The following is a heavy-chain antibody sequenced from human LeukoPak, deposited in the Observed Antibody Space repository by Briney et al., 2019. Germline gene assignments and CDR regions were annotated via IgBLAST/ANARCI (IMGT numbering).Heavy chain of an antibody. V-gene: IGHV3-30*03. J-gene: IGHJ6*03. Sequence: GGSLRLSCAASGFTFSSYGMHWVRQAPGKGLEWVAVISYDVGKKYYADSVKGRFTISRDNSKNTLYLQMNSLRAEDTALYYCARGTIDYGDYYYYYYMDVWGKGTTVTVSS. CDR2: ISYDVGKK. CDR1: GFTFSSYG. D-gene: IGHD4-17*01. CDR3: ARGTIDYGDYYYYYYMDV.